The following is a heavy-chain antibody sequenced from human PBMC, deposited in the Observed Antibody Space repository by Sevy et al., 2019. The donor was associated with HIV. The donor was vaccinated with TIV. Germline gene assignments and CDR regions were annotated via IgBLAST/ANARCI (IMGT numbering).Heavy chain of an antibody. V-gene: IGHV3-23*01. CDR1: GLTFSNYA. Sequence: GGSLRLSCAASGLTFSNYAMSWVRQAPGKGLEWISAISGGGGNIYNAASVQGRFTISRDNSKKTLYLQMNSLTDGDTAVYYCAIHLGGYVWVRYGFDYWGQGTLVTVSS. CDR3: AIHLGGYVWVRYGFDY. D-gene: IGHD3-16*01. CDR2: ISGGGGNI. J-gene: IGHJ4*02.